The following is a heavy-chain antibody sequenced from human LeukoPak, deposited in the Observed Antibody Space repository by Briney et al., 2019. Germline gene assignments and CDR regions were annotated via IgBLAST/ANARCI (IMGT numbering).Heavy chain of an antibody. CDR1: GGSISSGSYS. CDR2: IYHSGST. Sequence: SETLSLTCAVSGGSISSGSYSWSWIRQPPGKGLEWIGYIYHSGSTYYNPSLKSRVTMSVDTSKNQFSLRLTSVTAVDTAVYYCARIGPILGAAWVDYWGQGTLVSVSS. D-gene: IGHD3-3*02. V-gene: IGHV4-30-2*01. CDR3: ARIGPILGAAWVDY. J-gene: IGHJ4*02.